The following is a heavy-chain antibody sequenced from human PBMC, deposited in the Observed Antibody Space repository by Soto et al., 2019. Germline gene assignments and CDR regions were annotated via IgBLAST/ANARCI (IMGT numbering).Heavy chain of an antibody. J-gene: IGHJ3*02. V-gene: IGHV5-51*01. D-gene: IGHD7-27*01. CDR3: ARGHSALGMVLDAFDI. CDR1: GYSFTSYW. Sequence: GESLKISCKGSGYSFTSYWIGWVRQMPGKGLEYMGIIYPGDSDTRYSPSFQGQVTTSADKSISTAYLQWSSLKASDTAMYYCARGHSALGMVLDAFDIWGQGTMVTVSS. CDR2: IYPGDSDT.